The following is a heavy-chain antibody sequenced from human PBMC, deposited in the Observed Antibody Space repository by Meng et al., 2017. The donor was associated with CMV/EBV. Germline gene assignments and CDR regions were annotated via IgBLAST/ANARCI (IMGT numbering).Heavy chain of an antibody. Sequence: GQVQGAGPGLVKPSETLSLTCSVSGGFFSGFFWTWIRQPAGKGLEWIGRIYSTGGTNYNPSFESRVTISLDGSNNQFSLKLNSVTAADTAIYYCARERGDDSGYNFDSWGQGTLVTVSS. CDR3: ARERGDDSGYNFDS. V-gene: IGHV4-4*07. D-gene: IGHD3-22*01. CDR2: IYSTGGT. CDR1: GGFFSGFF. J-gene: IGHJ4*02.